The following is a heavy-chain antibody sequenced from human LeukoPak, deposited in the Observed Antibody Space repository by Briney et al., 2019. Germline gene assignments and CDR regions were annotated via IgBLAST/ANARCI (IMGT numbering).Heavy chain of an antibody. CDR3: AKDLYSNRNSVGFDY. D-gene: IGHD2-15*01. CDR2: ISWNSGSI. J-gene: IGHJ4*02. V-gene: IGHV3-9*01. Sequence: GRSLRLSCAASGFTFDDYAMHWVRQAPGKGLEWVSGISWNSGSIGYADSVKGRFTIPRDNAKNSLYLQMNSLRAEDTALYYCAKDLYSNRNSVGFDYWGQGTLVTVSS. CDR1: GFTFDDYA.